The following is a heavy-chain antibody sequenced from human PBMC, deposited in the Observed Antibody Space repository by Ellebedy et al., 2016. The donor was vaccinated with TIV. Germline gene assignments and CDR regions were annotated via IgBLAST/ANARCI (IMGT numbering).Heavy chain of an antibody. CDR1: GGSISFYY. Sequence: SETLSLXXTVSGGSISFYYWSWIRQPAGRGLEWIGRIYASGSTTYNPSLERRLTMSVDTSKNHFSLRLSSVTAADTAVYFCARSHLGAPRPSPMDVWGQGTTVTVSS. D-gene: IGHD6-6*01. CDR2: IYASGST. J-gene: IGHJ6*02. V-gene: IGHV4-4*07. CDR3: ARSHLGAPRPSPMDV.